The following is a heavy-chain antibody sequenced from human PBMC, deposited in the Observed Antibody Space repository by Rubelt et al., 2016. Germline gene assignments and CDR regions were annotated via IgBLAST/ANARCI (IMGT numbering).Heavy chain of an antibody. CDR1: GFTLSTYW. CDR3: ARDSGGRDGYNILPLEY. V-gene: IGHV3-23*04. J-gene: IGHJ4*02. D-gene: IGHD5-24*01. Sequence: EVQLVESGGGLVQPGGSLRLSCAASGFTLSTYWMHWVRQAPGKGLEWVSAISGSGGSTYYADSVKGRFTISRDNSKNTLYLQMNSLRAEDTAVYYCARDSGGRDGYNILPLEYWGQGTLVTVSS. CDR2: ISGSGGST.